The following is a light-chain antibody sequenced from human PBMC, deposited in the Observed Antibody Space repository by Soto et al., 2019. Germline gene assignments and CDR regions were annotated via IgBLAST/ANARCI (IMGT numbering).Light chain of an antibody. CDR2: GAS. CDR1: QSVGRS. Sequence: IVMTQSPATLSVSPGERATLSCRASQSVGRSLAWYQQKPGQAPRLLIYGASSRATGIPDRFSGSGSGTDFTLTISRLEPEDFAVYYCQQYGSSPPITFGQGTRLEIK. CDR3: QQYGSSPPIT. V-gene: IGKV3-20*01. J-gene: IGKJ5*01.